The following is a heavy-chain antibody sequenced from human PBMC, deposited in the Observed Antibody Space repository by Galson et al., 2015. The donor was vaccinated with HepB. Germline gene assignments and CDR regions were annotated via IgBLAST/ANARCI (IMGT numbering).Heavy chain of an antibody. CDR2: ISGSGDNT. CDR1: GFTFSSYA. CDR3: ARAHRDIPGTK. Sequence: SLRLSCAASGFTFSSYAMIWVRQAPGKGLEWVPGISGSGDNTYYADSVRGHFTISRDNSRDTLYVQMNSLRVEDTAVYYCARAHRDIPGTKWGQGTLVTVSS. D-gene: IGHD5-12*01. J-gene: IGHJ4*02. V-gene: IGHV3-23*01.